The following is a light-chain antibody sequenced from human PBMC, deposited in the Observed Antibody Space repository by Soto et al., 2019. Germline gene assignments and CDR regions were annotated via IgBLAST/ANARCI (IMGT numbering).Light chain of an antibody. J-gene: IGKJ1*01. CDR3: QQYGDSPRT. CDR1: QTVSTSY. V-gene: IGKV3-20*01. Sequence: EILLTQSPGTLSLSPGERATLSCRASQTVSTSYLAWYQQKPVQAPRLLIFGASSRATGVPDRFSGSGSGTDFTLSISRLEPEDFAVYYCQQYGDSPRTFGQGTKVEIK. CDR2: GAS.